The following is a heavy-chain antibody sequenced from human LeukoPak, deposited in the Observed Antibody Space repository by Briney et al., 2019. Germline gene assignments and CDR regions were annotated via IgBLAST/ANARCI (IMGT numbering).Heavy chain of an antibody. D-gene: IGHD2-15*01. CDR2: INHSGST. V-gene: IGHV4-34*01. J-gene: IGHJ5*02. CDR3: ARGDLGYCSGGSCYGDWFDP. CDR1: GGSFSGYY. Sequence: SETLSLTCAVYGGSFSGYYWSWIRQPPGKGLEWIGEINHSGSTNYNPSLKSRVTISVETSKNQFSLKLSSVTAADTAVYYCARGDLGYCSGGSCYGDWFDPWGQGTLVTVSS.